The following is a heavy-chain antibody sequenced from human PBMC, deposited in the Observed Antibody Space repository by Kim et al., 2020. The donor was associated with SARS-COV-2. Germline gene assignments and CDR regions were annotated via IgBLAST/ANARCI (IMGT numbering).Heavy chain of an antibody. CDR1: GGSISSGGYY. V-gene: IGHV4-31*03. CDR3: ARWGSPNYDFWSGYYTTDAFDI. J-gene: IGHJ3*02. CDR2: IYYSGST. D-gene: IGHD3-3*01. Sequence: SETLSLTCTVSGGSISSGGYYWSWIRQHPGKGLEWIGYIYYSGSTYYNPSLKSRVTISVDTSKNQFSLKLSSVTAADTAVYYCARWGSPNYDFWSGYYTTDAFDIWGQGTMVTVSS.